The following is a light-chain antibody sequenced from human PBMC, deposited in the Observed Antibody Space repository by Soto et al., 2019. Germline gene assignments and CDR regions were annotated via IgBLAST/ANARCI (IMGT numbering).Light chain of an antibody. CDR2: EVN. CDR3: SSYAGSNNYV. CDR1: SSDIGGYNY. V-gene: IGLV2-8*01. J-gene: IGLJ1*01. Sequence: QCALTQPPSASGSPGQSVTISCTGTSSDIGGYNYVSWYQQHPGNGPKLMIYEVNKRPSGVPDRFSGSKSGNTASLTVAGLQAEDEADYYCSSYAGSNNYVFGTGTKVTVL.